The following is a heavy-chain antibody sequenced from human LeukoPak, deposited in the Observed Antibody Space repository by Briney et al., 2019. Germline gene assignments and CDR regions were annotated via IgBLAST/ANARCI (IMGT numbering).Heavy chain of an antibody. CDR2: ITSNADRT. V-gene: IGHV3-23*01. D-gene: IGHD3-22*01. J-gene: IGHJ1*01. CDR1: GFTFGSYG. Sequence: GGSLRLSCAASGFTFGSYGMSWVRQAPGKGLEWVSFITSNADRTSYADSVEGRFTISRDNPGNTLYMQMNSLRDEDTAVYYCAIMHGYYDGSGYWVQWGQGTLVTVSS. CDR3: AIMHGYYDGSGYWVQ.